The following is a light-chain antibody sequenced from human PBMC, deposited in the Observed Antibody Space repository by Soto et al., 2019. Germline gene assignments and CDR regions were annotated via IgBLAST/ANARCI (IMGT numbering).Light chain of an antibody. CDR3: HQRQSWPRT. Sequence: DIVMTQSTAPLSVSAGERATLSWRASQSVSSNLAWYQHRPGQAPRLIIYQTSIRAAGIPARFSASGAGTDFTLTISDVQPEDFAVYYCHQRQSWPRTLGQGTKVDIK. CDR1: QSVSSN. CDR2: QTS. J-gene: IGKJ1*01. V-gene: IGKV3D-15*03.